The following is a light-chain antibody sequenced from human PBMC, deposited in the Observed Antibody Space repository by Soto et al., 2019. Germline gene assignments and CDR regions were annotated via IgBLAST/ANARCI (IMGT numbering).Light chain of an antibody. CDR3: CSYVDTSAFVR. V-gene: IGLV2-23*03. Sequence: SALTQPASISGSPGQSITISCTGTGSAVGTYNLVSWYQQHPGKAPNLIIYEGNKRPSGVSRRFSGSKSANTASLTISGLQAEDEAEYYCCSYVDTSAFVRFGGGTKLTVL. CDR1: GSAVGTYNL. CDR2: EGN. J-gene: IGLJ3*02.